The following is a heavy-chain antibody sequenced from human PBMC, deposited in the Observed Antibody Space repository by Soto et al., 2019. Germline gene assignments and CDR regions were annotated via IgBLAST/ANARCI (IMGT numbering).Heavy chain of an antibody. CDR1: GFTFDDYA. D-gene: IGHD3-9*01. CDR3: AKSILSVSGDLDY. J-gene: IGHJ4*02. Sequence: GGSLRLSCAASGFTFDDYAMHWVRQAPGKGLEWVSGISWNSGSIGYADSVKGRFTISRDNAKDSLYLQMNSLRAEDTALYYCAKSILSVSGDLDYWGQGTLVTSPQ. CDR2: ISWNSGSI. V-gene: IGHV3-9*01.